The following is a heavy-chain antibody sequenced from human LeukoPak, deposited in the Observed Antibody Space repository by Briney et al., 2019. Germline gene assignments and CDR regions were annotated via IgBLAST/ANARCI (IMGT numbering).Heavy chain of an antibody. CDR3: ARGRYSSGWSCPFDY. Sequence: PSETLSLTCTVSGGSISSYYWSWIRQPPGKGLEWIGEINHSGSTNYNPSLKSRVTISVDTSKNQFSLKLSSVTAADTAVYYCARGRYSSGWSCPFDYWGQGTLVTVSS. J-gene: IGHJ4*02. CDR1: GGSISSYY. CDR2: INHSGST. D-gene: IGHD6-19*01. V-gene: IGHV4-34*01.